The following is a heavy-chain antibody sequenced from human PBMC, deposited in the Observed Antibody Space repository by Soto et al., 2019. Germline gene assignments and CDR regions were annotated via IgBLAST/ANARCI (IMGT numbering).Heavy chain of an antibody. J-gene: IGHJ6*02. CDR3: ARGLPFITMVRGVIIRSPYDYGMDV. Sequence: QVQLVQSGAEVKKPGASVKVSCKASGYTFTSYGISWVRQAPGQGLEWMGWISAYNGNTNYAQKLQGRVTMTTDTSPNTAYMGLRSLRSDDTAVYYCARGLPFITMVRGVIIRSPYDYGMDVWGQGTTVTVSS. V-gene: IGHV1-18*01. CDR1: GYTFTSYG. D-gene: IGHD3-10*01. CDR2: ISAYNGNT.